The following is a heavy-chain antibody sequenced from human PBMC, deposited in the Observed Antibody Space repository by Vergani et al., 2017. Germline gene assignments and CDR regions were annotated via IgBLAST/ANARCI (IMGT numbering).Heavy chain of an antibody. V-gene: IGHV1-3*01. J-gene: IGHJ6*02. D-gene: IGHD4/OR15-4a*01. CDR1: GSPFPLPA. CDR2: INAGNGNT. CDR3: AKGGAGYYYGMDV. Sequence: VSSPAPGSPFPLPAPPSLRPAPAPRLEWMGWINAGNGNTKYSQKFQGRVTITRDTSASTAYMELSSLRSEDTAVYYCAKGGAGYYYGMDVWGQGTTVTVSS.